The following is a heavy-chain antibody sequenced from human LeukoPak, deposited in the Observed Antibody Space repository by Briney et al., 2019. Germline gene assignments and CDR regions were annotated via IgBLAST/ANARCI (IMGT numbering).Heavy chain of an antibody. CDR3: AKRAVAGAYFDY. CDR2: ISSSGSTK. D-gene: IGHD6-19*01. CDR1: GFAFRTYE. V-gene: IGHV3-48*03. J-gene: IGHJ4*02. Sequence: GGSLRLSCAASGFAFRTYEMNWVRQAPGMGLEWVSYISSSGSTKYYADSVKGRFTISRDNSKNTLYLQMNSLRAEDTAVYYCAKRAVAGAYFDYWGQGTLVTVSS.